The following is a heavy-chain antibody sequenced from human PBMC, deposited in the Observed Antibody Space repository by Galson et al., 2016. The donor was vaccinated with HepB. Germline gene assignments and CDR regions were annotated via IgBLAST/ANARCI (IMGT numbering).Heavy chain of an antibody. V-gene: IGHV3-7*01. CDR3: VREPRSGAYYYGC. CDR2: IRGDGNQK. Sequence: SLRLSCAGSGFTFSNYWMTWVRQAPGKGLEWVANIRGDGNQKYHVDSVRGRFTISRDNAKDSLYLHMDSLRDEDTAIYYCVREPRSGAYYYGCWGQGTLVTVSS. J-gene: IGHJ4*02. CDR1: GFTFSNYW.